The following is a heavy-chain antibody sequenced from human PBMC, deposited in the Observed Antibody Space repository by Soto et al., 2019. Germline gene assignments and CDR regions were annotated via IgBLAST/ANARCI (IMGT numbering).Heavy chain of an antibody. CDR3: ARGALCSGAPGCRDMDV. J-gene: IGHJ6*02. D-gene: IGHD2-15*01. V-gene: IGHV1-18*01. Sequence: QIQLVQSGGEVKKPGASVKVSCKSSGYNFISHSITWVRQAPGQGLEWMGRISAYNGNTNHAQKFQGRLTMTTDTSTSTAYMELRSLRSDDTAVYYCARGALCSGAPGCRDMDVWGQGTTVIVSS. CDR2: ISAYNGNT. CDR1: GYNFISHS.